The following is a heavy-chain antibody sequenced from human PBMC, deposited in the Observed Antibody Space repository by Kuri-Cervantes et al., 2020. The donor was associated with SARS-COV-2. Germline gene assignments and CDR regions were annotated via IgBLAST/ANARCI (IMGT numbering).Heavy chain of an antibody. CDR1: GFIFSDYY. CDR3: ARALDPGFLPQTIVAFPY. CDR2: IGPSGTTK. D-gene: IGHD4-11*01. Sequence: GESLKISCTASGFIFSDYYMTWIRQAPGKGLEWVSNIGPSGTTKYYADSVKGRFTISRDNAKNSLYLQMNSLRAEDTAVYYCARALDPGFLPQTIVAFPYWGQGTLVTVSS. J-gene: IGHJ4*02. V-gene: IGHV3-11*04.